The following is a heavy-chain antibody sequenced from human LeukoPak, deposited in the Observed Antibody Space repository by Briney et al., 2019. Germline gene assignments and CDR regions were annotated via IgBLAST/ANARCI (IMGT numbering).Heavy chain of an antibody. D-gene: IGHD2-15*01. Sequence: PSETLSLTCTVSGGSISSSSYYWGWIRQPPGKGLEWIGSIYYSGSTYYNPSLKSRVTISVDTSKNQFSLKLSSVTAADTAVYYCAREYCSGGSCQGVRFDPWGQGTLVTVSS. J-gene: IGHJ5*02. CDR1: GGSISSSSYY. CDR2: IYYSGST. V-gene: IGHV4-39*07. CDR3: AREYCSGGSCQGVRFDP.